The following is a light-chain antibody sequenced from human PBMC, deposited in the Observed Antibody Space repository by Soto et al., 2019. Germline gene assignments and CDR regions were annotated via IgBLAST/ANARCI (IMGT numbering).Light chain of an antibody. V-gene: IGLV2-8*01. CDR2: EVS. CDR1: KNDIGVYDY. CDR3: SSYAGSNNPLYV. Sequence: QSALTQPPSASGSPGQSVTISCTGTKNDIGVYDYVSWYQQHPGKAPKLMIYEVSKRPSGVPDRFSGSKSGNTASLTVSGLQAEDEADYYCSSYAGSNNPLYVFGTGTKVTVL. J-gene: IGLJ1*01.